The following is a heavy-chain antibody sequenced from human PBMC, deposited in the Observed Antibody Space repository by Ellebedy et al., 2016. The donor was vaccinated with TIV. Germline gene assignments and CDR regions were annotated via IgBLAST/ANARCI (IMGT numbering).Heavy chain of an antibody. J-gene: IGHJ4*02. D-gene: IGHD3-22*01. CDR3: ARYVSYFDTVDQIDYFFDS. Sequence: SETLSLTCTVSGGSLSSSSSYWGWIRQPPGKGLEWIRSIYYSGSSYYNPSLKSRVTISVDTSKNQFSLRLRSVTAADTAVYFCARYVSYFDTVDQIDYFFDSWGQGNLVTVSS. V-gene: IGHV4-39*07. CDR1: GGSLSSSSSY. CDR2: IYYSGSS.